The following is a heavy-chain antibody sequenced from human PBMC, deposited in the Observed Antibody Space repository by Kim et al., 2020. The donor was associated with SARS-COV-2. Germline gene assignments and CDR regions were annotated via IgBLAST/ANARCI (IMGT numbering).Heavy chain of an antibody. V-gene: IGHV4-39*01. CDR1: GGSISSSSYY. D-gene: IGHD6-13*01. CDR2: IYYSGST. J-gene: IGHJ6*02. CDR3: ARRQGYSSSWYFSYYGMDV. Sequence: SETLSLTCTVSGGSISSSSYYWGWIRQPPGKGLEWIGSIYYSGSTYYNPSLKSRVTISVDTSKNQFSLKLSSVTAADTAVYYCARRQGYSSSWYFSYYGMDVWGQGTTVTVSS.